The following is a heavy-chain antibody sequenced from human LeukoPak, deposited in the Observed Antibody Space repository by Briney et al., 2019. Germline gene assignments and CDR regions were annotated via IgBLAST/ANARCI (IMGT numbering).Heavy chain of an antibody. D-gene: IGHD6-19*01. CDR2: IYSSGST. CDR1: GASVSGSPYY. J-gene: IGHJ4*02. CDR3: ARIRGWYVGIWGPRPTFDY. Sequence: SETLSLTCTVSGASVSGSPYYWGWIRQPPGMGLEWIGSIYSSGSTYYNASLQSRVTISVDTSKNQFSLKLSSVTAADTAVYYCARIRGWYVGIWGPRPTFDYWGQGTLVTVSS. V-gene: IGHV4-39*07.